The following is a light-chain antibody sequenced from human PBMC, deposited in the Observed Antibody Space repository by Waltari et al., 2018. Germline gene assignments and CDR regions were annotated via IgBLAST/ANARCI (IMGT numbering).Light chain of an antibody. CDR3: HSTDSSANHVV. CDR1: ALPKKY. CDR2: EDK. V-gene: IGLV3-10*01. Sequence: SYELTQLPSVSVSPGQTARITCSGDALPKKYAYWYQQKSGQAPVVVIYEDKKRPSEIPERFAGSSSGTVTTLTISGAQVEDEGDYYCHSTDSSANHVVFGGGTKLTVL. J-gene: IGLJ2*01.